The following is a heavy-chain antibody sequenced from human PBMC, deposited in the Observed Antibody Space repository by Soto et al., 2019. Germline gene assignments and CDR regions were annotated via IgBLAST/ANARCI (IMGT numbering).Heavy chain of an antibody. CDR3: ARDLGYCSGGSCSPWLGYYYGMDV. V-gene: IGHV3-21*01. CDR2: ISSSSSYI. D-gene: IGHD2-15*01. J-gene: IGHJ6*02. Sequence: GGSLRLSCAASGFTFSSYSMNWVRQAPGKGLEWVSSISSSSSYIYYADSVKGRFTISRDNAKNSLYLQMNSLRAEDTAVYYCARDLGYCSGGSCSPWLGYYYGMDVWGQGTTVTVSS. CDR1: GFTFSSYS.